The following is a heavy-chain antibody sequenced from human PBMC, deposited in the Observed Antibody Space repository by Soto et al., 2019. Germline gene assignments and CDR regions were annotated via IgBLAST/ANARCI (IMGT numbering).Heavy chain of an antibody. D-gene: IGHD3-10*01. V-gene: IGHV4-31*03. CDR2: IYYSGST. J-gene: IGHJ4*02. Sequence: QVQLQESGPGLVKPSQTLSLTCTVSGGSISSGGYYWSWIRQHPGKGLEWIGYIYYSGSTYYNPSLKSRVNRSVDTSKNQFSLKLSSVTAADTAVYYCAREHYYGSGSYSFHIDYWGQGTLVTVSS. CDR1: GGSISSGGYY. CDR3: AREHYYGSGSYSFHIDY.